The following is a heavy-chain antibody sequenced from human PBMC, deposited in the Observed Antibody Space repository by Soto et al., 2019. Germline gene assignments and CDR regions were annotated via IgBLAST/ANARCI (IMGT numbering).Heavy chain of an antibody. V-gene: IGHV4-30-2*01. CDR3: ARHNYGSGSTYFDY. J-gene: IGHJ4*02. CDR1: CVSISSGGYS. CDR2: IYHSGST. D-gene: IGHD3-10*01. Sequence: PSETLPLTCAVSCVSISSGGYSCSWIRQPPGKGLEWIGYIYHSGSTYYNPSLKSRVTISVDRSKNQFSLKLNSMTAADTAVYYCARHNYGSGSTYFDYWGQGTLVTV.